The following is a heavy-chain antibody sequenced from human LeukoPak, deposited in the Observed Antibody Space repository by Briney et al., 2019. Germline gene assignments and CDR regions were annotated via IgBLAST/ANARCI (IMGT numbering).Heavy chain of an antibody. V-gene: IGHV3-7*01. CDR3: ARSPIDSSGYYYYYYYMDV. CDR1: GFTFSSYW. CDR2: IKQDGSEK. Sequence: PGGSLRLSCAASGFTFSSYWMSWVRQASGKGLEWVANIKQDGSEKYYVDSVKGRFTISRDNAKNSLYLQMNSLRAEDTAVYYCARSPIDSSGYYYYYYYMDVWGKGTTVTVSS. J-gene: IGHJ6*03. D-gene: IGHD3-22*01.